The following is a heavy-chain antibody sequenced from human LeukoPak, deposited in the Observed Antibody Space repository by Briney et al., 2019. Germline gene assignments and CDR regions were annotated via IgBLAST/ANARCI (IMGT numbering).Heavy chain of an antibody. Sequence: PGGSLRLSCAASGFTFSSYAMSWVRQAPGKGLEWVSAISGSGGSTYYADSVKGRFTISRDISTNTLFLQMNSLRAEDTAMFYCAKGIYGGNTMFYFDHWGQGTLVAVSS. D-gene: IGHD4-23*01. CDR3: AKGIYGGNTMFYFDH. CDR2: ISGSGGST. J-gene: IGHJ4*02. CDR1: GFTFSSYA. V-gene: IGHV3-23*01.